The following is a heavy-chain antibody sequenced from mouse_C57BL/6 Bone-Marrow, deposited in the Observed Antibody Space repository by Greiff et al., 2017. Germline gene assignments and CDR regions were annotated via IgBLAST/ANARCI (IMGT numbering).Heavy chain of an antibody. CDR1: GYTFTSYW. CDR2: IYPGSGST. J-gene: IGHJ1*03. CDR3: ARSGGLRPGAWYFDV. Sequence: QVQLQQPGAELVKPGASVKMSCKASGYTFTSYWITWVKQRPGQGLEWIGDIYPGSGSTNYNEKFKSKATLTVDTSSSTAYMQLSSLTSEDSAVYYCARSGGLRPGAWYFDVWGTGTTVTVSS. D-gene: IGHD2-4*01. V-gene: IGHV1-55*01.